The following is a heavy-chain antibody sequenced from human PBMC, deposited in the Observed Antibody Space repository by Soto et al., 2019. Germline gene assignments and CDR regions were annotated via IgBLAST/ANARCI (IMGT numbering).Heavy chain of an antibody. Sequence: ASVKVSCKASGGTFSSYAISWVRQAPGQGLEWMGGIIPIFGTANYAQKFQGRVTITADESTSTAYMELSSLRSEDTAVYYCASTSGYYLGTYYYYGMDVWGQGTTVTVSS. CDR3: ASTSGYYLGTYYYYGMDV. J-gene: IGHJ6*02. CDR1: GGTFSSYA. CDR2: IIPIFGTA. D-gene: IGHD3-22*01. V-gene: IGHV1-69*13.